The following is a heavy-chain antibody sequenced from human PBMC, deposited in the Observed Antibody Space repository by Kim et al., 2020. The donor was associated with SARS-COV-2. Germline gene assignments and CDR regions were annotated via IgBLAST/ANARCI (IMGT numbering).Heavy chain of an antibody. D-gene: IGHD3-9*01. V-gene: IGHV1-46*02. CDR1: GYIFNSYH. CDR3: AREQTAGFYNY. Sequence: ASVKVSCKASGYIFNSYHMHWVRQAPGQGLEWMGIINPSGGKTYYAQKLQGRITVTTDTSANTVYMQLSSLKSEDTAMYYCAREQTAGFYNYWGQGTLVTVSS. J-gene: IGHJ4*02. CDR2: INPSGGKT.